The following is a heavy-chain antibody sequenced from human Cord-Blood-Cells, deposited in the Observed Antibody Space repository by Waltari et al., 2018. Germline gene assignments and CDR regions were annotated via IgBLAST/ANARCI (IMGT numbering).Heavy chain of an antibody. CDR3: ARDIAVAGTGD. CDR1: GGSFSGYY. V-gene: IGHV4-34*01. D-gene: IGHD6-19*01. J-gene: IGHJ4*02. CDR2: INHSGST. Sequence: LQQWGAGLLKPSETLSLTCAVYGGSFSGYYWSWIRQPPGKGLEWIGEINHSGSTNYNPSLKSRVTISVDTSKNQFSLKLSSVTAADTAVYYCARDIAVAGTGDWGQGTLVTVSS.